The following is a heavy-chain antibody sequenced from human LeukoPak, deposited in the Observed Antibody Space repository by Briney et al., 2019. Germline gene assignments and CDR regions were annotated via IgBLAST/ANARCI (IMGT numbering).Heavy chain of an antibody. Sequence: GGSLRLSCVASGFTFSNYWLTWVRQAPGKGLEWVANIKHDGSDQYYLDSVKGRFTISRDNSKNTLYLQMNSLRAEDTALYYCAKVYLYGDYEYYFDYWGQGTLVTVSS. CDR3: AKVYLYGDYEYYFDY. J-gene: IGHJ4*02. CDR2: IKHDGSDQ. CDR1: GFTFSNYW. V-gene: IGHV3-7*03. D-gene: IGHD4-17*01.